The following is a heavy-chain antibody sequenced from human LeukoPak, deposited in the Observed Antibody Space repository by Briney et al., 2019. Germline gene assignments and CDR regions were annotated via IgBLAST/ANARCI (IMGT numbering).Heavy chain of an antibody. D-gene: IGHD3/OR15-3a*01. CDR3: ARVGLGTREFDY. V-gene: IGHV3-48*04. Sequence: GGSLRLSCAASGFTFSSYAMSWVRQAPGKGLEWVSYIGGSGTIFYADSVKGRFTISRDNAQSSLYLQMNSVRAEDTAVYYCARVGLGTREFDYWGQGTLVTVSS. CDR2: IGGSGTI. J-gene: IGHJ4*02. CDR1: GFTFSSYA.